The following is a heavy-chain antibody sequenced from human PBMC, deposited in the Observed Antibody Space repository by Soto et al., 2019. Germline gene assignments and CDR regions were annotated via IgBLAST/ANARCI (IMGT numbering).Heavy chain of an antibody. D-gene: IGHD2-21*01. CDR1: GFSLSNSEVG. V-gene: IGHV2-5*02. Sequence: QITLKESGPTLVQPTQTLTLTCTFSGFSLSNSEVGVGWIRQPPGKALEWLALIFWDDDKRYSPSLKSRLTTTKDPSKNHVVLTMTNMDPVDTATYYCAHTPIPSAFDVWGQGTMVTVSS. CDR2: IFWDDDK. J-gene: IGHJ3*01. CDR3: AHTPIPSAFDV.